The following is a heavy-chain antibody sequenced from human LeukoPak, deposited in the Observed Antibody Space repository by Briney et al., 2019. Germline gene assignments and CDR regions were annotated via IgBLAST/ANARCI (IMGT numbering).Heavy chain of an antibody. V-gene: IGHV4-59*01. Sequence: KTSETLSLTCTASGGSISSYYRSWIRQPPGKGVEWLGYIYSTGSTNYNPYPKRRVTISIDTSTNQSSLKLSSVPAADTAVYFCARAKRGYNYGPLDFWGQGTLVTVSS. CDR3: ARAKRGYNYGPLDF. J-gene: IGHJ4*02. CDR1: GGSISSYY. D-gene: IGHD5-18*01. CDR2: IYSTGST.